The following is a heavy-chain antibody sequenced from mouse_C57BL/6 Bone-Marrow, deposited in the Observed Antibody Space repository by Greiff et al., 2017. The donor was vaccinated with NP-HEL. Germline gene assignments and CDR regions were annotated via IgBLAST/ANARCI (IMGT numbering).Heavy chain of an antibody. J-gene: IGHJ4*01. D-gene: IGHD3-3*01. V-gene: IGHV1-64*01. Sequence: QVQLQQPGAELVKPGASVKLSCKASGYTFTSYWMHWVKQRPGHGLEWIGMIHPNSGSTNYNEKFKSKATLTVDKSSSTAYMQLSSLTSEDSAVYYCARRVGQDYAMDYWGQGTSVTVSS. CDR2: IHPNSGST. CDR1: GYTFTSYW. CDR3: ARRVGQDYAMDY.